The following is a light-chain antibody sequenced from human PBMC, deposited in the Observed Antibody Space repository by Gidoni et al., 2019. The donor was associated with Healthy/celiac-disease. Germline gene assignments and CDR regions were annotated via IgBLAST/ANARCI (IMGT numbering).Light chain of an antibody. V-gene: IGKV1-39*01. CDR2: AAS. Sequence: DIQMNQSPSSLSASVGDRVTITCRASQRISSYVNWYQQKPGKAPKLLIYAASSLQSGVPSRFSGSGSGTDFTLTISSLQPEDFATYYCQQSYSTPRTFGPGTKVDIK. CDR1: QRISSY. J-gene: IGKJ3*01. CDR3: QQSYSTPRT.